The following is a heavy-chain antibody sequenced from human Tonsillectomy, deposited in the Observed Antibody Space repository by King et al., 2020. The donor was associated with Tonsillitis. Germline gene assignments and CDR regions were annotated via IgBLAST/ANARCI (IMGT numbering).Heavy chain of an antibody. CDR2: IHWNSGII. CDR3: AKEGGYQPFTSGWKGNFDY. V-gene: IGHV3-9*01. Sequence: VQLVESGGGLVQPGRSLRLSCAASGFSFDDHAMHWVRQPPGKGLEWVSGIHWNSGIIGYADSVKGRFTISRDNAKNSLYLQMNSLRAEDTAFYFCAKEGGYQPFTSGWKGNFDYWGQGTVVTVSS. D-gene: IGHD6-19*01. J-gene: IGHJ4*02. CDR1: GFSFDDHA.